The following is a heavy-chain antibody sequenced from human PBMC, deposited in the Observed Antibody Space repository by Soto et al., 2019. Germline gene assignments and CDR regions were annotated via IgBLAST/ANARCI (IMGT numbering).Heavy chain of an antibody. D-gene: IGHD6-19*01. CDR2: ISAYNGNT. CDR3: ARDFQQWLLSYYYYGMDV. CDR1: GYTFTSYG. J-gene: IGHJ6*02. V-gene: IGHV1-18*04. Sequence: QVQLVQSGAEVKKPGASVKVSCKASGYTFTSYGISWVRQAPGQGLEWMGWISAYNGNTNYAQKLQGRVTMTTDTATSTAYMELRSLRSDDTAVYYCARDFQQWLLSYYYYGMDVWGQGTTVTVSS.